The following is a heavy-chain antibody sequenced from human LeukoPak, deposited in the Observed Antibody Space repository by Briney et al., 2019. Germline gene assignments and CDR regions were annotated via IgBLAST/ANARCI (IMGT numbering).Heavy chain of an antibody. Sequence: PGGSLRLSCAASGFMFTGCAMSWGRQAPGKGLEWVSGIGGSDGSTYYADSVKGRFTISRDNSKNTLHLQMNSLRAEDTAVYYCAKGQRQWKGGLFDYWGQGTLVTVSS. CDR1: GFMFTGCA. V-gene: IGHV3-23*01. CDR3: AKGQRQWKGGLFDY. CDR2: IGGSDGST. J-gene: IGHJ4*02. D-gene: IGHD6-19*01.